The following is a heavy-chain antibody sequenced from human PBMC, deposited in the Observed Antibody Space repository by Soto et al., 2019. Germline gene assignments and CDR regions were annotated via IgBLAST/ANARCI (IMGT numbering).Heavy chain of an antibody. V-gene: IGHV4-31*03. J-gene: IGHJ4*02. D-gene: IGHD2-21*02. CDR3: ANGVVVVTPFDY. CDR2: IYYSGTT. Sequence: QVQLQESGPGLVKPSQTLSLTCTVSGVSISSGGYYWSWIRQHPGEGLEWIGYIYYSGTTNYNPSFKSRVTISVDTSKNQFSLKLSSVTAADTAVYYCANGVVVVTPFDYWGRGALVTVSS. CDR1: GVSISSGGYY.